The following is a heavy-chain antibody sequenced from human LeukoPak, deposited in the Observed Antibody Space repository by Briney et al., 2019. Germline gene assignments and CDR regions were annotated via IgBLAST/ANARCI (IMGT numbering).Heavy chain of an antibody. CDR2: ISSIGSTI. D-gene: IGHD6-13*01. CDR3: ARDGSSSGNFDY. CDR1: GFTFSSYS. V-gene: IGHV3-48*04. Sequence: GGSLRLSCAASGFTFSSYSMNWVRQAPGKWLEWVSYISSIGSTIYYADSVNGRFTISRDNAKNSLYLQMNSLRAEDTAVYYCARDGSSSGNFDYWGQGTLVTVSS. J-gene: IGHJ4*02.